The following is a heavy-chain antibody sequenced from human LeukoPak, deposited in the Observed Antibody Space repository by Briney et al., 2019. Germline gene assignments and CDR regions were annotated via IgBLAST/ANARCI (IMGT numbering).Heavy chain of an antibody. CDR1: GFTFSSYG. Sequence: GGSLRLSCAASGFTFSSYGMHWVRQAPGKGLEWVAFIRYDGSNKYYADSVKGRFTISRDNSKNTLYLQMNSLRAEDTAVYYCAKLETDDCSGGSCPHDYWGQGTLVTVSS. CDR2: IRYDGSNK. D-gene: IGHD2-15*01. CDR3: AKLETDDCSGGSCPHDY. J-gene: IGHJ4*02. V-gene: IGHV3-30*02.